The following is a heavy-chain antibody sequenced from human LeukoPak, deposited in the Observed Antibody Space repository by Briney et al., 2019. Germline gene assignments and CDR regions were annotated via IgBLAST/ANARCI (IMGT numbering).Heavy chain of an antibody. CDR2: ISSSSSTI. Sequence: GGSLRLSCAASGFTFSSYSMNWVRQAPGKGLEWVSYISSSSSTIYYADSVKGRFTISRDNSKNTLYLQMNSLRAEDTAVYYCARDIVVVPAAMIDYWGQGTLVTASS. CDR1: GFTFSSYS. CDR3: ARDIVVVPAAMIDY. J-gene: IGHJ4*02. D-gene: IGHD2-2*01. V-gene: IGHV3-48*01.